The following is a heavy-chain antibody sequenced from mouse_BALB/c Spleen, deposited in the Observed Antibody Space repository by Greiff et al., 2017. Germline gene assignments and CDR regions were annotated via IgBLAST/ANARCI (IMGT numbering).Heavy chain of an antibody. V-gene: IGHV5-4*02. CDR3: ARGWLRSYWYFDV. D-gene: IGHD2-2*01. CDR1: GFTFSDYY. J-gene: IGHJ1*01. Sequence: EVKLMESGGGLVKPGGSLKLSCAASGFTFSDYYMYWVRQTPEKRLEWVATISDGGSYTYYPDSVKGRFTISRDNAKNNLYLQMSSLKSEDTAMYYCARGWLRSYWYFDVWGAGTTVTVSS. CDR2: ISDGGSYT.